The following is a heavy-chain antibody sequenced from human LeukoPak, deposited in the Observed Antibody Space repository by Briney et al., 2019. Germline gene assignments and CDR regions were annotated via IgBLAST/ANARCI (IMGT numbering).Heavy chain of an antibody. J-gene: IGHJ6*03. V-gene: IGHV3-23*01. CDR2: ISGSGGST. CDR1: GFTFSSYA. CDR3: AKDNWGFYYYYYYMDV. Sequence: GGSLRLSCAASGFTFSSYAMSWVRQAPGKGREWVSAISGSGGSTYYADSVKGRFTISRDNSKNTLYLQMNSLRAEDTAVYYCAKDNWGFYYYYYYMDVWGKGTTVTVSS. D-gene: IGHD7-27*01.